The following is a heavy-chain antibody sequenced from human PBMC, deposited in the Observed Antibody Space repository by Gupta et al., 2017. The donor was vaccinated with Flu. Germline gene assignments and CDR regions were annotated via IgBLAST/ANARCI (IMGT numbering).Heavy chain of an antibody. CDR3: ARDWSLDSSGYYYLGY. J-gene: IGHJ4*02. D-gene: IGHD3-22*01. CDR2: IIPIFGTA. Sequence: PGQGLEWMGGIIPIFGTANYAQKFQGRVTITADESTSTAYMELSSLRSEDTAVYYCARDWSLDSSGYYYLGYWGQGTLVTVSS. V-gene: IGHV1-69*01.